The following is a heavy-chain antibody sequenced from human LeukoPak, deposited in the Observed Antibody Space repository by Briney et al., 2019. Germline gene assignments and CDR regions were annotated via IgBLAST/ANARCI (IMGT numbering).Heavy chain of an antibody. CDR1: GCIFNSYW. Sequence: GGALEIYCKGSGCIFNSYWIGWVRQVPGKGLEGMGIIYHGGYDNRYSPSFQGQVTISADKSISTAYLQWSSLKASDTAMYYCARRSLGIVVVKDAFDIWGQGTMVTVSS. D-gene: IGHD3-22*01. CDR3: ARRSLGIVVVKDAFDI. J-gene: IGHJ3*02. V-gene: IGHV5-51*01. CDR2: IYHGGYDN.